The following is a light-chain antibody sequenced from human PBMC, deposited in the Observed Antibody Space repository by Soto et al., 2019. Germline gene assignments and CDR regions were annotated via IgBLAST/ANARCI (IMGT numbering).Light chain of an antibody. J-gene: IGLJ1*01. CDR3: SSYTSSSTLL. CDR1: SSDVGGYNF. Sequence: QSALTQPASVSGSPGQSITISCTGTSSDVGGYNFVSWYQQHPGKAPKLTIYEVSNRPSGVSHRFSGSKSGNTASLTISGLQAEDESDYYCSSYTSSSTLLFGTGTKVTVL. CDR2: EVS. V-gene: IGLV2-14*01.